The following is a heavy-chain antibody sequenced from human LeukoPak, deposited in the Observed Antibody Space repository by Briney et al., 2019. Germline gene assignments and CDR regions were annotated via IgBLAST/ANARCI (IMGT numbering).Heavy chain of an antibody. CDR1: GFTFSTYA. Sequence: GGSLRLSCVASGFTFSTYAMSWVRQAPGKGLEWVSTISGSGGSTYYADSVKGRFTISRDNSKNTLYLQMNSLGADDTAVYYCAKDLNGDHDYWGQGTLVTVSS. V-gene: IGHV3-23*01. CDR3: AKDLNGDHDY. CDR2: ISGSGGST. J-gene: IGHJ4*02. D-gene: IGHD4-17*01.